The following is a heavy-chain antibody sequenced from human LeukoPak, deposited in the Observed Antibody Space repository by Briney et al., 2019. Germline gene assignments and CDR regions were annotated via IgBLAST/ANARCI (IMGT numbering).Heavy chain of an antibody. CDR1: GGSFDGYY. J-gene: IGHJ4*02. V-gene: IGHV4-34*01. D-gene: IGHD3-22*01. Sequence: SETLSLTCAVFGGSFDGYYWSWIRQPPGKGLEWIGEITYDGSANYNPSLTSRVTISVDTSKIQFTLDLSSVPAADTAVYYCASGLASGYPPVPFDYWGQGTQVTVSS. CDR3: ASGLASGYPPVPFDY. CDR2: ITYDGSA.